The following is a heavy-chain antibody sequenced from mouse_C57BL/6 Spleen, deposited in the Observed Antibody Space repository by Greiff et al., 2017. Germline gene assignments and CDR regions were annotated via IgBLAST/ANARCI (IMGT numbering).Heavy chain of an antibody. V-gene: IGHV1-64*01. J-gene: IGHJ4*01. Sequence: QVQLQQPGAELVKPGASVKLSCKASGYTFTSYWMHWVKQRPGQGLEWIGMIHPNSGSTNYNEKFKSKATLTVDKSSSTAYMQLSSLTSEDSAVYYCARSETDYDDAMDYWGQGTSVTVSS. CDR2: IHPNSGST. CDR3: ARSETDYDDAMDY. D-gene: IGHD2-4*01. CDR1: GYTFTSYW.